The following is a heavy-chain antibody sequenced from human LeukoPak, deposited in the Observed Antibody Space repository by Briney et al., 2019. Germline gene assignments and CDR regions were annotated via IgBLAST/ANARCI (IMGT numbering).Heavy chain of an antibody. CDR3: ARTHRSGWYVSDD. CDR1: GGSISSGSYY. D-gene: IGHD6-19*01. V-gene: IGHV4-61*02. CDR2: IYTSGST. J-gene: IGHJ4*02. Sequence: SSQTLSLTCTVSGGSISSGSYYWSWIRQPAGKGLEWIGRIYTSGSTNYNPSLKSRVTISVDTSKNQFSLKLSSVTAADTAVYYCARTHRSGWYVSDDWGQGTLVTVSS.